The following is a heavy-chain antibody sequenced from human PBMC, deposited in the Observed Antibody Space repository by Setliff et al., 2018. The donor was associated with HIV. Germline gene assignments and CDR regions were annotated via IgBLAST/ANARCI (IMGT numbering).Heavy chain of an antibody. V-gene: IGHV3-21*01. D-gene: IGHD3-16*01. CDR3: ARSGGIGNYHWDV. CDR1: GFTLSSYS. J-gene: IGHJ6*03. Sequence: SLRLSCAASGFTLSSYSINWFRQAPGKGLEWVSSISYGSTYIYQSDSVRGRFTISRDDAKKSLYLQMNSLGAEDTAVYYCARSGGIGNYHWDVWGKGTTVTVSS. CDR2: ISYGSTYI.